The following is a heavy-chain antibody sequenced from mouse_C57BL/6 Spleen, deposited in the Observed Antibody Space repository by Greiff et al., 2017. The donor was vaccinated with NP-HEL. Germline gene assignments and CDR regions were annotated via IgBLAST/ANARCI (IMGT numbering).Heavy chain of an antibody. D-gene: IGHD1-1*01. CDR3: AREDGSRPHWYFAV. V-gene: IGHV1-55*01. CDR1: GYTFTSYW. J-gene: IGHJ1*03. CDR2: IYPGSGST. Sequence: QVQLQQPGAELVKPGASVKMSCKASGYTFTSYWITWVKQRPGQGLEWIGDIYPGSGSTNYNEKFKSKATLTVDTSSSTAYMQLSSLTSEDSAVYYWAREDGSRPHWYFAVWGTGTTVTVSS.